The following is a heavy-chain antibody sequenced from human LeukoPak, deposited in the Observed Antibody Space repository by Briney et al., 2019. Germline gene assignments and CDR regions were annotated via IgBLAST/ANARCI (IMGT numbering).Heavy chain of an antibody. CDR1: GGSISSSNW. J-gene: IGHJ4*02. CDR3: ARDSRIAVAGFYYFDY. Sequence: PSGTLSLTCVVSGGSISSSNWWSWVRQPPEKGLGWIGEIYHSGSTNYNPSLKSRVTISLDTSKNQFSLKLSSVTAADTAVYYCARDSRIAVAGFYYFDYWGQGTLVTVSS. D-gene: IGHD6-19*01. CDR2: IYHSGST. V-gene: IGHV4-4*02.